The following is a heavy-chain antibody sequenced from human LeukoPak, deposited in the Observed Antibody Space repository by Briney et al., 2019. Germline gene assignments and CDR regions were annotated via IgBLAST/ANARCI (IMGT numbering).Heavy chain of an antibody. CDR1: GFTFSDYY. CDR2: ISRSGSTR. D-gene: IGHD3-22*01. Sequence: GGSLRLSCAASGFTFSDYYMSWIRQAPGKGLEWVSHISRSGSTRYYADSLKGRFTISRDNAKNSLYLQMNSLRAEDTAVYYCARTAYYYDSSGYDDAFDTWGQGTMVTVSS. CDR3: ARTAYYYDSSGYDDAFDT. J-gene: IGHJ3*02. V-gene: IGHV3-11*01.